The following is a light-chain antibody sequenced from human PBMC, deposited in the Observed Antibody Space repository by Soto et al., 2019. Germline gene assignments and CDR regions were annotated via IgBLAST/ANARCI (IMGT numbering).Light chain of an antibody. Sequence: IVLTQSPATLSVSPGDTATLSCRANQSVSSNLAWYQQKPGQAPRLLIYGASTRATAIPARFSGSGSGTEFTLNITSLQSEDIAVYYCQQYDTLLVWTFGQGTKVEI. CDR1: QSVSSN. J-gene: IGKJ1*01. V-gene: IGKV3-15*01. CDR2: GAS. CDR3: QQYDTLLVWT.